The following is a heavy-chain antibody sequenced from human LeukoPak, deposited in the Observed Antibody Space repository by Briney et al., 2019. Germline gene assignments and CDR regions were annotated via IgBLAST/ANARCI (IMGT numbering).Heavy chain of an antibody. Sequence: GGSLRLSLAATGAAFTKYGMNWVRQSAGAGLEYISGISRSGDITHYADSVKGRFTISRDNVQNTLYLQMNSLRAEDTALYYCATEGFYYWGPGTQVTVSS. CDR2: ISRSGDIT. V-gene: IGHV3-23*01. CDR1: GAAFTKYG. J-gene: IGHJ4*02. CDR3: ATEGFYY.